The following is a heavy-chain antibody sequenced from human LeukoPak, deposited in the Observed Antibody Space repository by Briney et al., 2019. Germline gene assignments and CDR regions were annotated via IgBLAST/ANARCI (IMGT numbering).Heavy chain of an antibody. CDR3: ARAYRYGDYFDY. V-gene: IGHV3-11*04. D-gene: IGHD4-17*01. J-gene: IGHJ4*02. Sequence: PSETLSLTCAVYGGSFSGYYWSWIRQPPGKGREWVSYISSSSSTIYYADSVKGRFTISRDNAKNSLYLQMNSLRAEDTAVYYCARAYRYGDYFDYWGQGTLVTVSS. CDR2: ISSSSSTI. CDR1: GGSFSGYY.